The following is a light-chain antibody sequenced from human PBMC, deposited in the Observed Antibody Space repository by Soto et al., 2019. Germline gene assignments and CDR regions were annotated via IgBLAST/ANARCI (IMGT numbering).Light chain of an antibody. J-gene: IGKJ4*01. V-gene: IGKV3-11*01. Sequence: EIVLTQSPATLSLSPGERATLSCRASQSVRSYLAWYQQKPGQAPRLLIYDASNRAPGIPARFSGSGSGTDFTLTISGLEPYDFAIYSCHQRSNWPSTFGGGTKVEVK. CDR1: QSVRSY. CDR2: DAS. CDR3: HQRSNWPST.